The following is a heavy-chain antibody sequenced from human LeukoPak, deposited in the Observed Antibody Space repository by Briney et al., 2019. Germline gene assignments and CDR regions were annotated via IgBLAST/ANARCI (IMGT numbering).Heavy chain of an antibody. J-gene: IGHJ4*02. CDR3: ARSNQADDY. Sequence: PGGSLRLSCAASGFTFSSYWMHWVRQVPGKGLVWVSRINPGGGSTAYADSVKGRFTISRDNAKNTLYLQMGSLRAEDTAIYYCARSNQADDYWGQGTLVTVSS. D-gene: IGHD1-14*01. CDR1: GFTFSSYW. V-gene: IGHV3-74*01. CDR2: INPGGGST.